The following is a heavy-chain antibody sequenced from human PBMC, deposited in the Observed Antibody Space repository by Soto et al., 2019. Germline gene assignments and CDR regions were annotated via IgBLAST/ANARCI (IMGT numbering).Heavy chain of an antibody. Sequence: GGSLRLSCAASGFTFSSYAMSWVRQAPGKGLEWVSAISGSGGSTYYADSVKGRFTISRDNSKNTLYLQMNSLRAEDTAVYYCAKDRGKQQLVTYYYYYGMDVWGQGTTVTVSS. J-gene: IGHJ6*02. CDR2: ISGSGGST. V-gene: IGHV3-23*01. CDR3: AKDRGKQQLVTYYYYYGMDV. CDR1: GFTFSSYA. D-gene: IGHD6-13*01.